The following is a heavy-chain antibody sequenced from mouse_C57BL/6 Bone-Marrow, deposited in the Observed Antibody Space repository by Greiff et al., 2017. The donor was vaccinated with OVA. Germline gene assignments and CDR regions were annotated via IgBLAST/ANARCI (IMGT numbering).Heavy chain of an antibody. Sequence: QVQLQQPGAELVMPGASVKLSCKASGYTFTSYWMHWVKQRPGQGLEWIGEIDPSASYTNYNQKFKGKSTLTVDKSSSTAYMQLSSLTSEDSAVYYGARYYYGSSLWFAYWGQGTLVTVSA. CDR1: GYTFTSYW. V-gene: IGHV1-69*01. CDR3: ARYYYGSSLWFAY. D-gene: IGHD1-1*01. J-gene: IGHJ3*01. CDR2: IDPSASYT.